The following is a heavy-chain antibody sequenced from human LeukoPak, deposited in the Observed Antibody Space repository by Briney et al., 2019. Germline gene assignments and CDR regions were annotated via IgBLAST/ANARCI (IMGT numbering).Heavy chain of an antibody. J-gene: IGHJ4*02. V-gene: IGHV4-34*01. CDR2: IYYSGST. CDR3: ARRPLYYDILTGPYFDY. D-gene: IGHD3-9*01. Sequence: SETLSLTCAVYGGSFSGYYWSWIRQPPGKGLEWIGEIYYSGSTYYNPSLKSRVTISVDTSKNQFSLKLSSVTAADTAVYYCARRPLYYDILTGPYFDYWGQGTLVTVSS. CDR1: GGSFSGYY.